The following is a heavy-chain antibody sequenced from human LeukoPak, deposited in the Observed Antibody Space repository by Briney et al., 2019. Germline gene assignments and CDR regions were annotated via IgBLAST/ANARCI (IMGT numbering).Heavy chain of an antibody. D-gene: IGHD4-17*01. CDR1: GYTFTGYH. Sequence: GASVKVSCKASGYTFTGYHMHWVRQAPGQGLEWMGWINPNSGGTNYAQKFQGRVTMTRDTSISTAYMELSRLRSDDTAVYYCARGKGTVTTDNWFDPWGQGTLVTVSS. CDR2: INPNSGGT. J-gene: IGHJ5*02. V-gene: IGHV1-2*02. CDR3: ARGKGTVTTDNWFDP.